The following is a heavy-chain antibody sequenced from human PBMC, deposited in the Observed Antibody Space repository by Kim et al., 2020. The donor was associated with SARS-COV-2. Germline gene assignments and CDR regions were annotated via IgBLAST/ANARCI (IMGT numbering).Heavy chain of an antibody. V-gene: IGHV1-69*01. CDR1: GGTFSSYA. J-gene: IGHJ6*02. D-gene: IGHD2-21*02. CDR3: ARSEYCGGDCPYYYYGMDV. CDR2: IIPIFGTA. Sequence: KVSCKASGGTFSSYAISWVRQAPGQGLEWMGGIIPIFGTANYAQKFQGRVTITADESTSTAYMELSSLRSEDTAVYYCARSEYCGGDCPYYYYGMDVWGQGTTVTVSS.